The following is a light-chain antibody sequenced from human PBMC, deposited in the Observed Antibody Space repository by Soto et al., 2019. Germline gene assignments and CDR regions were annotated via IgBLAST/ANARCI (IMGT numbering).Light chain of an antibody. CDR1: ESISRW. Sequence: DIQMTQSPSTLSASVGDRVTITCRASESISRWLAWYQQKPGQVPKLLIYQASSLESGVPSRFSGSGSGTEFTLTISSLQTEDFVTYYCQLYSVYSSWTFGQGTKVDI. J-gene: IGKJ1*01. V-gene: IGKV1-5*03. CDR3: QLYSVYSSWT. CDR2: QAS.